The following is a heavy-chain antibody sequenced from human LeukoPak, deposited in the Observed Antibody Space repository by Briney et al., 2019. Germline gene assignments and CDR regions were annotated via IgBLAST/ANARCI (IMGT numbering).Heavy chain of an antibody. J-gene: IGHJ4*02. CDR3: ARDKGLETYDDFLTGTLDY. V-gene: IGHV3-21*01. CDR1: GFTFSTYG. Sequence: GGSLRLSCAASGFTFSTYGMNWVRQAPGKGLEWVSSISSSSNYIYYADSVRGRFTISRDNAKNSLYLQMNSLRAEDTAVYYCARDKGLETYDDFLTGTLDYWGQGTLVTVSS. CDR2: ISSSSNYI. D-gene: IGHD3-9*01.